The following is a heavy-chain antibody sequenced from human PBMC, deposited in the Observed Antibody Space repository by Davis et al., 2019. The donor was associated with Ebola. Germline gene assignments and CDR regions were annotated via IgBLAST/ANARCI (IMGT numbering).Heavy chain of an antibody. CDR1: GDSVSTAG. CDR3: ARGWLRSKFDL. V-gene: IGHV6-1*01. J-gene: IGHJ5*02. Sequence: HSQTLSLTCAISGDSVSTAGWNWIRQSPSRGLEWLGRTYYKSKWYNDYAASVKSRITINPDTSKNQFSLQLSSVTPEDTGVYYCARGWLRSKFDLWGQGTLVTVSS. CDR2: TYYKSKWYN. D-gene: IGHD5-12*01.